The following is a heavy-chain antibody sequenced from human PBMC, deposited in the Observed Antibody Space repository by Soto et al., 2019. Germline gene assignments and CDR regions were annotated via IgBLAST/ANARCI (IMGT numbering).Heavy chain of an antibody. V-gene: IGHV2-5*02. CDR2: IYWDEDK. Sequence: QITLKESGPTLVRPTQTLTLTCSFSGFSLNTNGMGVGWIRQPPGKALEWLAFIYWDEDKRYSPSLKTRLTVTTDTSKNEVVLTLTNLDPLXTXXYXCAGWNYESGLDVWGQGTTVTVSS. CDR1: GFSLNTNGMG. D-gene: IGHD1-7*01. J-gene: IGHJ6*02. CDR3: AGWNYESGLDV.